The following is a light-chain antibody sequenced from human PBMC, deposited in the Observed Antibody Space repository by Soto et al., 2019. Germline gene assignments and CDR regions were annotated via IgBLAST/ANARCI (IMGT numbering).Light chain of an antibody. CDR3: HQRQSWPRT. V-gene: IGKV3-11*01. CDR1: QAVNAR. CDR2: LAS. Sequence: EIWLTQSPATLSSFPGDRVTLSCRASQAVNARLAWYQHKPGQAPRLLIYLASNRAAGVPARFSGSGSGTDFTLTISNVEPEDFEVYYCHQRQSWPRTFGQGTKVDI. J-gene: IGKJ1*01.